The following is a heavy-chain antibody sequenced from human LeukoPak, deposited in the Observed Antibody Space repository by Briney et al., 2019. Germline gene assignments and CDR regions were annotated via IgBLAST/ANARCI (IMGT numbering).Heavy chain of an antibody. CDR3: ARARRGSYYPLDY. Sequence: SETLSLTCAVYGGSFSGYYWSWIRQPPGKGLEWIGEINHSGSTNYNPSLKSRVTISVDTSKNQFSLKLSSVTAADTAVYHCARARRGSYYPLDYWGQGTLVTVSS. D-gene: IGHD1-26*01. CDR1: GGSFSGYY. CDR2: INHSGST. V-gene: IGHV4-34*01. J-gene: IGHJ4*02.